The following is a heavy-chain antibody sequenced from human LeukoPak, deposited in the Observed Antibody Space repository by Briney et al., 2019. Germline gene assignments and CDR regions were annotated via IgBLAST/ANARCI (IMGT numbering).Heavy chain of an antibody. CDR3: ARVWGFGELLIDWYFDL. D-gene: IGHD3-10*01. J-gene: IGHJ2*01. Sequence: SETLSLTCTVSDASINSYYWSWIRQPPGKGLEWIGYIYNSGSTNYNPSLKSRVTISVDTSKNQFSLKLSSVTAADTAVYYCARVWGFGELLIDWYFDLWGRGTLVTVSS. V-gene: IGHV4-59*01. CDR2: IYNSGST. CDR1: DASINSYY.